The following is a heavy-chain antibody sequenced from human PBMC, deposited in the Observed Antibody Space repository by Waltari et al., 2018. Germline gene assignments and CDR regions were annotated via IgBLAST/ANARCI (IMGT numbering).Heavy chain of an antibody. CDR3: ARAQERRDALDF. J-gene: IGHJ3*01. D-gene: IGHD1-1*01. CDR2: VFTSGRT. CDR1: GGSMSDNY. V-gene: IGHV4-4*07. Sequence: QVQLQESGPGLVKPSETLTLTCTVSGGSMSDNYWNWIRQPAGKGLEWIGRVFTSGRTHYNHSLQSRVTMSADTSKNQFSLRLTSVTAADTAVYFCARAQERRDALDFWSQGTLVTVSS.